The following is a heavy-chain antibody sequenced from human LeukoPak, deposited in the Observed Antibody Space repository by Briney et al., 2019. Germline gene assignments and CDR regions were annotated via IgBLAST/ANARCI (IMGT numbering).Heavy chain of an antibody. D-gene: IGHD6-13*01. CDR1: GGSISSRNYY. CDR3: ARMGVAAGSNWLDP. Sequence: SETLSLTCSVSGGSISSRNYYWGWIRQPPGKGLEWIGEIYHSGSTNYNPSLKSRVTISVDKSKSQFSLRLISVTAADTAAYYCARMGVAAGSNWLDPWGQGILVTVSS. V-gene: IGHV4-39*07. CDR2: IYHSGST. J-gene: IGHJ5*02.